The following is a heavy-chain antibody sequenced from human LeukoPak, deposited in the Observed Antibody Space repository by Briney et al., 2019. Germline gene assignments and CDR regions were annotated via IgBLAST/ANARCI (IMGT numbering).Heavy chain of an antibody. V-gene: IGHV3-23*01. CDR2: ISDSGGST. D-gene: IGHD3-16*01. Sequence: PGGSLRLSCAASGFTFSNYAMSWVRQAPEKGLEWVSTISDSGGSTYYADCVKGRFTISRDNSKNTLYLQMNSLRPEDTAVYYCAGVEGGDWFDPWGEGTLVTVSS. CDR3: AGVEGGDWFDP. J-gene: IGHJ5*02. CDR1: GFTFSNYA.